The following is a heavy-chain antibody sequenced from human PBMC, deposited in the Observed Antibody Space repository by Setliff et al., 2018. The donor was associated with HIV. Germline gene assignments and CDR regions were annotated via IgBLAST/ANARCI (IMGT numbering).Heavy chain of an antibody. CDR2: FDPEEGET. CDR1: GYTLTEFS. J-gene: IGHJ4*02. V-gene: IGHV1-24*01. CDR3: APGRKVAAPGVWFSAHDY. D-gene: IGHD2-15*01. Sequence: ASVKVSRKVSGYTLTEFSMHWVRQAPGKGLEWMGGFDPEEGETMYAQKFQGRVTVTEDTSSDTAYMELSSLRSEDTAVYYCAPGRKVAAPGVWFSAHDYWGQGTLVTVSS.